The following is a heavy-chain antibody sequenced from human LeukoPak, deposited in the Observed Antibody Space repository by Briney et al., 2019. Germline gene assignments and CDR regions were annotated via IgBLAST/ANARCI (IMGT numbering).Heavy chain of an antibody. J-gene: IGHJ6*03. CDR1: GYTFTNYW. CDR2: IYPGDSDT. D-gene: IGHD5-18*01. Sequence: PGESLKIPCKGSGYTFTNYWIGWVRQMPGKGLEWMGIIYPGDSDTRYSPSFQGQVTISADKSISTAYLHWSSLKASDTAMYYCARLSSGYSYGYYYYYYMDVWGKGTTVTVSS. CDR3: ARLSSGYSYGYYYYYYMDV. V-gene: IGHV5-51*01.